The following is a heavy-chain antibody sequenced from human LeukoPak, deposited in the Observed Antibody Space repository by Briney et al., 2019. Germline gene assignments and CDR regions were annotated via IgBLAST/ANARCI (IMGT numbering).Heavy chain of an antibody. V-gene: IGHV4-34*01. J-gene: IGHJ4*02. CDR1: GGSFSGYY. CDR2: INHSGST. CDR3: ARGLRYYDSSGYYGLFDY. D-gene: IGHD3-22*01. Sequence: PSETLSLTCAVYGGSFSGYYWSWIRQPPGKGLEWIGEINHSGSTNYNPSLKSRVTISVDTPKNQFSLKLSSVTAADTAVYYCARGLRYYDSSGYYGLFDYWGQGTLVTVSS.